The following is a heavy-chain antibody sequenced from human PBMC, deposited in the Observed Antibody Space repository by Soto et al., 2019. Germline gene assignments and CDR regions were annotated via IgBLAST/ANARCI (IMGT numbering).Heavy chain of an antibody. V-gene: IGHV5-51*01. Sequence: PGESLKISCKGSEYSFANHWIGWVRQMPGKGLEWMGIIYPDDSDARYSPSFQGQVTISADKSISTAYLQWSSLKASDTAMYYCARLGSRPYYYYMDVWGKGTTCTVSS. D-gene: IGHD3-16*01. CDR3: ARLGSRPYYYYMDV. CDR1: EYSFANHW. J-gene: IGHJ6*03. CDR2: IYPDDSDA.